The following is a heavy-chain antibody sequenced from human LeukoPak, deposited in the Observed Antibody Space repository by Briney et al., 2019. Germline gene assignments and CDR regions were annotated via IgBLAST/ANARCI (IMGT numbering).Heavy chain of an antibody. CDR2: IYHSGST. CDR1: GGSFSGYY. V-gene: IGHV4-38-2*01. J-gene: IGHJ6*03. D-gene: IGHD6-13*01. CDR3: ARADYSSTWSHDYYYMDV. Sequence: SETLFLTCAVYGGSFSGYYWGWIRQPPGKGLEWIGSIYHSGSTYYNPSLKSRVTISVDTSKNQFSLKLSSVTAADTAVYYCARADYSSTWSHDYYYMDVWGKGTTVTVSS.